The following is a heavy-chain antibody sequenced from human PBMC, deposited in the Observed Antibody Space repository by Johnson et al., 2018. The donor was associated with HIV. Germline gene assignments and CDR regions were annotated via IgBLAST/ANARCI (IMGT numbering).Heavy chain of an antibody. Sequence: VQLVESGGGWVQPGGSLRLSCAASGFTFSTYGMHWVRQAPGKGLEWVAVTSYDGSYKYYADSVKGRFSISRDNSRNTLYLQMNSLRAEDTALYYCAKGWIVGATKGAVDAFDIWGQGTMVTVSS. J-gene: IGHJ3*02. CDR3: AKGWIVGATKGAVDAFDI. CDR1: GFTFSTYG. CDR2: TSYDGSYK. V-gene: IGHV3-30*18. D-gene: IGHD1-26*01.